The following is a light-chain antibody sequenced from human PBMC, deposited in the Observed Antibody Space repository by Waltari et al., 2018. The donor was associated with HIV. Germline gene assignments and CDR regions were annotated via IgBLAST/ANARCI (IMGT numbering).Light chain of an antibody. CDR1: ASNIGAGFD. V-gene: IGLV1-40*01. J-gene: IGLJ3*02. CDR2: GDT. Sequence: TQPPSVSGAPGQSVSISCSGNASNIGAGFDVPWYRQSPRTAPKLVIYGDTVRPAGVTDRFSGSRSRNSVSLDISGLRAEDAGDYYCQSYDISLTGLWVFGGGTKLTVL. CDR3: QSYDISLTGLWV.